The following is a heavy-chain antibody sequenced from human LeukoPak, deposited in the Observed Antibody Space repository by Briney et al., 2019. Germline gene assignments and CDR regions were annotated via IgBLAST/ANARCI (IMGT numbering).Heavy chain of an antibody. J-gene: IGHJ4*02. D-gene: IGHD6-6*01. CDR2: INHSGST. CDR3: ARSLLEYSSSSGFDY. V-gene: IGHV4-34*01. Sequence: PSETLSLTCAVYGESFSGYYWTWIRQPPGKGLEWIGEINHSGSTNYNPSLKSRVTISVDTSKNQFSLKLSSVTAVDTAVYYCARSLLEYSSSSGFDYWGQGTLVTVSS. CDR1: GESFSGYY.